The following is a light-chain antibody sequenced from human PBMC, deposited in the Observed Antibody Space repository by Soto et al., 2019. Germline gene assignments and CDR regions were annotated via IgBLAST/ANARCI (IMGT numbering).Light chain of an antibody. CDR2: GAS. CDR3: QQYNNWPPWT. Sequence: EIVMTQSPATLSVSPGERATLSCRASQSVSSNLAWYQQKPGQAPRLLIYGASTRATGIPARFSGSGSGTEFTLTISSQQSEDLAVYYCQQYNNWPPWTFGQGTKVEI. CDR1: QSVSSN. V-gene: IGKV3-15*01. J-gene: IGKJ1*01.